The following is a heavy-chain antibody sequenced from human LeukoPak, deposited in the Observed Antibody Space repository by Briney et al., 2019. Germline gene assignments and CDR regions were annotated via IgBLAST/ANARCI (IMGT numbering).Heavy chain of an antibody. J-gene: IGHJ6*02. Sequence: GGSLRLSCAASGFRFSTYSMHWVRQAPGKGLVWVSRINSDGSSTSYADSVKGRFTISRDNAKNTLYLQMNSLRAEDTAVYYCARESKGGWSGYLRLYYYYGMDVWGQGTTVTVSS. D-gene: IGHD3-3*01. CDR1: GFRFSTYS. V-gene: IGHV3-74*01. CDR2: INSDGSST. CDR3: ARESKGGWSGYLRLYYYYGMDV.